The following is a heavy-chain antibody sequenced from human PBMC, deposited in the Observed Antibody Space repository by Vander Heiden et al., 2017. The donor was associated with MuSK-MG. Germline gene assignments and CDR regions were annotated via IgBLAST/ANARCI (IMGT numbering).Heavy chain of an antibody. D-gene: IGHD3-16*02. J-gene: IGHJ4*02. CDR2: IYYSGST. CDR1: GGSISSSSYY. Sequence: QLQLQESGPGLVKPSETLSLTCTVSGGSISSSSYYWGWIRQPPGKGLEWIGSIYYSGSTYYNPALKSRVTISVDTSKNQLSLKLRSVTAADTAVYYCARHGARGKSLPLGYWGQGTMVTVSS. CDR3: ARHGARGKSLPLGY. V-gene: IGHV4-39*01.